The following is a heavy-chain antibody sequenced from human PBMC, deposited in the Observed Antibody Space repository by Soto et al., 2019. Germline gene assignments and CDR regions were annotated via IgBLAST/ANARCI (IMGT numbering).Heavy chain of an antibody. CDR1: GFTFSSYS. V-gene: IGHV3-23*01. J-gene: IGHJ4*02. D-gene: IGHD2-2*01. Sequence: GGSLRLSCAASGFTFSSYSMSWVRQAPWKGMEWVSAISGSGVSTYYADSVKGRFTIYRDNSKNTLYLQMNSLRAEDTAVYYCAKKTGQILPAFDYWGQGTLVTVSS. CDR2: ISGSGVST. CDR3: AKKTGQILPAFDY.